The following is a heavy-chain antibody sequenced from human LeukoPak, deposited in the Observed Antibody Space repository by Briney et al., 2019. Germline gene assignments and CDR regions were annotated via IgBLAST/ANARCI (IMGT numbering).Heavy chain of an antibody. CDR2: INHSGST. J-gene: IGHJ3*02. V-gene: IGHV4-34*01. Sequence: PSETLSLTCAVYGGSFSGYYWSWIRQPPGKGLEWIGEINHSGSTNYNPSLKSRVTISVDTSKNQFSLKLSSVTAADTAVYYCARGLFPRWNDAFDIWGQGTMVTVSS. CDR3: ARGLFPRWNDAFDI. D-gene: IGHD4-23*01. CDR1: GGSFSGYY.